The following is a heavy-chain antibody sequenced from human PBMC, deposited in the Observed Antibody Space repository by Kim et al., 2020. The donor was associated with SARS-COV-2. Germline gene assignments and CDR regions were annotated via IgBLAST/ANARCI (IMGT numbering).Heavy chain of an antibody. CDR1: GFTFSSYA. V-gene: IGHV3-23*01. J-gene: IGHJ4*02. D-gene: IGHD2-2*01. Sequence: GGSLRLSCAASGFTFSSYAMSWVRQAPGKGLEWVSAISGSGGSTYYADSVKGRFTISRDNSKNTLYLQMNSLRAEDTAVYYCAKDHLRRNVVPAALFDYWGQGTLVTVSS. CDR2: ISGSGGST. CDR3: AKDHLRRNVVPAALFDY.